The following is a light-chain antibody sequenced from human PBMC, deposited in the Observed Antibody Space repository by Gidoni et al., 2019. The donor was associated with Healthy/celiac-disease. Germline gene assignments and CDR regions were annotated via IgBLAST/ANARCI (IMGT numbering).Light chain of an antibody. Sequence: QSGLTQPPSMSATPGQKGTISCSGSSSNIGNNYVSWYQQLPGTAPKLLMYDNNKRPSGIPDRFSCSKSGTSATLVITGLQTGDESDYYCVTCDSSLSAGVFGTGTKVTVL. V-gene: IGLV1-51*01. CDR1: SSNIGNNY. CDR2: DNN. CDR3: VTCDSSLSAGV. J-gene: IGLJ1*01.